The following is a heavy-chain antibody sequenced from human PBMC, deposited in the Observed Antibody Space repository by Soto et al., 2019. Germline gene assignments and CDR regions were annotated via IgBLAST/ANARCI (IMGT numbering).Heavy chain of an antibody. CDR2: IIPIFGTA. V-gene: IGHV1-69*12. J-gene: IGHJ4*02. CDR3: ASHYDSSGYYYRGLDY. Sequence: QVRLVQSGAEVKKPGSSVKVSCKASGGTISSYAISWVREAPGQGLEWMGGIIPIFGTADYAQKFQGRVTITADESTSTAYMELSSLRSEYTAVYYCASHYDSSGYYYRGLDYWGQGTLVTVSS. CDR1: GGTISSYA. D-gene: IGHD3-22*01.